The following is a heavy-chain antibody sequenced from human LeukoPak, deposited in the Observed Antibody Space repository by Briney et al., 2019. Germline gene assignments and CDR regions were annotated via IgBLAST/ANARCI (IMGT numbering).Heavy chain of an antibody. CDR3: ARAIGVVIFAY. CDR1: GGSFSGYY. V-gene: IGHV4-31*11. CDR2: IYYSGST. Sequence: SETLSLTCAVYGGSFSGYYWSWIRQHPGKGLEWIGYIYYSGSTYYNPSLKSRVTISVDTSKNQFSLKLSSVTAADTAVYYCARAIGVVIFAYGGQEPLVPVP. J-gene: IGHJ4*02. D-gene: IGHD2-21*01.